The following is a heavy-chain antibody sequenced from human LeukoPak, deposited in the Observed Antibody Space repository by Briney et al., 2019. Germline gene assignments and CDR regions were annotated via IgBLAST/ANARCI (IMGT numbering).Heavy chain of an antibody. CDR2: ISGSGGST. Sequence: GSLRLSCAASGFTFSSYAMSWVRQAPGKGLEWVSAISGSGGSTYYADSVKGRFTISRDNSKNTLYLQMNSLRAEDTAVYYSARDSDDFWSGYYINWGQGTLVTVSS. CDR3: ARDSDDFWSGYYIN. CDR1: GFTFSSYA. V-gene: IGHV3-23*01. J-gene: IGHJ4*02. D-gene: IGHD3-3*01.